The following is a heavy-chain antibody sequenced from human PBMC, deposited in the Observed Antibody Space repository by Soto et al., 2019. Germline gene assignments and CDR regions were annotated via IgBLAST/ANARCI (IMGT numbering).Heavy chain of an antibody. D-gene: IGHD3-16*01. Sequence: SETLSLTCTVSGGSISSGDYYWSWIRQPPGKGLEWIGYIYYSGSTYYNPSLKSRVTISVDTSKNQFSLKLSSVTAADTAVYYCARGLLIPYDYVWGSYLILGYFDYWGQGTQVTVSS. CDR2: IYYSGST. CDR1: GGSISSGDYY. CDR3: ARGLLIPYDYVWGSYLILGYFDY. V-gene: IGHV4-30-4*01. J-gene: IGHJ4*02.